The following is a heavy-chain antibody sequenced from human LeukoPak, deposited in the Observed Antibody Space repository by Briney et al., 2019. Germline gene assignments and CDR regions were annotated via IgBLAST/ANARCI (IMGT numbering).Heavy chain of an antibody. V-gene: IGHV3-33*01. CDR2: IWYDGSNK. Sequence: PGRSLRLSCAASGFTFSSYGMHWVRQAPGKGLEWVAVIWYDGSNKYYADSVKGRFTISRDNSKNTLYLQMGSLRAEDMAVYYCARGQADWLFPFDYWGQGTLVTVSS. CDR1: GFTFSSYG. D-gene: IGHD3-9*01. J-gene: IGHJ4*02. CDR3: ARGQADWLFPFDY.